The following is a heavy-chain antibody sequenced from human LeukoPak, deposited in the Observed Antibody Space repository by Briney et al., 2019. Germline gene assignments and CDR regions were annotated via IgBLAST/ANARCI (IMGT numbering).Heavy chain of an antibody. V-gene: IGHV3-11*04. CDR1: GFTFTDSY. Sequence: GGSLRLSCAASGFTFTDSYMSWIRQAPGKGLEWVSYIGSSGNPKYYADSVKGRFTISRDNAKNSLYLQMNSLRAEDTAVYYCARDLTPTRFYYYDSSGYYYFDYWGQGTLVTVSS. J-gene: IGHJ4*02. D-gene: IGHD3-22*01. CDR2: IGSSGNPK. CDR3: ARDLTPTRFYYYDSSGYYYFDY.